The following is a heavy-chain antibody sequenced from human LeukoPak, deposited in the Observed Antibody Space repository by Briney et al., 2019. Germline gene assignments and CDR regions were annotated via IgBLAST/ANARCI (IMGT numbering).Heavy chain of an antibody. J-gene: IGHJ4*02. D-gene: IGHD1-26*01. CDR2: ISYDGSNK. CDR1: GFTFSSYG. CDR3: AKDGGWELLYNYFDY. Sequence: PGRSLRLSCAASGFTFSSYGMHWVRQAPGKGLEWVAVISYDGSNKYYADSVKGRFTISRDNSKNTLYLQMNSLSAEDTAVYYCAKDGGWELLYNYFDYWGQGTVVTVSS. V-gene: IGHV3-30*18.